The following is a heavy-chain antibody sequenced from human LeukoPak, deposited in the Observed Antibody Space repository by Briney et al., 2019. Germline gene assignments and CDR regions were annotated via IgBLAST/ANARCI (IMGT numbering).Heavy chain of an antibody. CDR2: INSDGSST. V-gene: IGHV3-74*01. D-gene: IGHD3-3*01. CDR1: GFTFSSYW. CDR3: ARDLDGEDDY. Sequence: GGSLRLSCAASGFTFSSYWMHWVRQAPGKGLVWVSHINSDGSSTTYADSVKGRFTISRDNAKNSLYLQMNSLRAEDTAVYYCARDLDGEDDYWGQGTLVTVSS. J-gene: IGHJ4*02.